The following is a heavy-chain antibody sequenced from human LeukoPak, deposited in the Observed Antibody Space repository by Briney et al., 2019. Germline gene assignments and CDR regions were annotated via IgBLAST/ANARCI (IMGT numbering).Heavy chain of an antibody. D-gene: IGHD4-11*01. CDR2: IYYSGRT. V-gene: IGHV4-31*03. CDR1: GGSISSASHH. CDR3: ARRGDSTVIHGVDV. J-gene: IGHJ3*01. Sequence: ASETLSLTCTVSGGSISSASHHWSWIRQHPGKGLEWIGYIYYSGRTYYNPSLNSRATMSIDTSKNQFSLKLTSVTAADTAVYYCARRGDSTVIHGVDVWGQGTLVTVSS.